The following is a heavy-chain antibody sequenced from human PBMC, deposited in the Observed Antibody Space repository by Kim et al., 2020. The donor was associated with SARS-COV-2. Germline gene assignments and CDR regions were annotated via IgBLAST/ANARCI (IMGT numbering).Heavy chain of an antibody. D-gene: IGHD5-12*01. V-gene: IGHV3-53*01. Sequence: GGSLRLSCVASGFTVSGNYMSWVRQAPGKGLEWVSIIYTSGGPDYVDSLKGRFSISRDNSKNTVYLQMNSLKVEDTAVYYCARSGYFGNWYFDIWGRGTLVTVS. J-gene: IGHJ2*01. CDR2: IYTSGGP. CDR1: GFTVSGNY. CDR3: ARSGYFGNWYFDI.